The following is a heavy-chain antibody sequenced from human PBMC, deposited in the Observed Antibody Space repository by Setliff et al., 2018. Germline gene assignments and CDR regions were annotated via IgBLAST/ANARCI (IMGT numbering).Heavy chain of an antibody. CDR2: INNYNTNT. J-gene: IGHJ4*02. V-gene: IGHV1-18*01. CDR1: GYTFTNCG. Sequence: ASVKVSCKASGYTFTNCGITWVRQAPGQGLEWMGWINNYNTNTKYAQKLQGRVSLTTDESTNTGYLELRGLRSDDTAVYYCLRLVRYCTKIACQATSGDEVWGLGTLVTVSS. D-gene: IGHD2-8*01. CDR3: LRLVRYCTKIACQATSGDEV.